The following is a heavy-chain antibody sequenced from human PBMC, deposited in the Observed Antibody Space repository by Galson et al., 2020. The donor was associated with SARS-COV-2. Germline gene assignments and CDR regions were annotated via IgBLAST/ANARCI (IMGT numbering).Heavy chain of an antibody. J-gene: IGHJ6*02. Sequence: SETLSLTCTVSGGSISSYYWSWIRQPPGKGLEWIGYIYYSGSTNYNPSLKSRVTISVDTSKNQFSLKLSSVTAADTAVYYCAGDTAMVTGYYYCGMGVWGQGTTVTVSS. CDR3: AGDTAMVTGYYYCGMGV. D-gene: IGHD5-18*01. V-gene: IGHV4-59*13. CDR1: GGSISSYY. CDR2: IYYSGST.